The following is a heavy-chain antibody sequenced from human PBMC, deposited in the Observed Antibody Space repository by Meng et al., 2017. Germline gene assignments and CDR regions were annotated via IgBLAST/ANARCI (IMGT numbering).Heavy chain of an antibody. CDR3: ASYSSGWWDPKEGNY. CDR2: IRGSISYI. Sequence: GAGLCTAAGSLRLSRPAPGLAFRCYCLSWVRQAPATGLYLVSSIRGSISYIYYAESVKCLFTITRVNTTNALFLQMHSLIADDTAVYYCASYSSGWWDPKEGNYWGQGTLVTVSS. D-gene: IGHD6-19*01. J-gene: IGHJ4*02. V-gene: IGHV3-21*01. CDR1: GLAFRCYC.